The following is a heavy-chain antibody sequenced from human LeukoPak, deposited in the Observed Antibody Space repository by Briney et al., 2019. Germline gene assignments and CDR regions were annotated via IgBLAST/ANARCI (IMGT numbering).Heavy chain of an antibody. V-gene: IGHV3-48*03. CDR3: ARDNDGKDV. CDR2: ISSSGNSI. J-gene: IGHJ6*04. Sequence: GGSLRLSCAASGFTFSSYEKNWVRQAPGKGLEWVSYISSSGNSIYSADSVKGRFTISRDNAKNSLYLQMNSLRVEDTAAYYCARDNDGKDVWGKGTTVIVSS. D-gene: IGHD2-8*01. CDR1: GFTFSSYE.